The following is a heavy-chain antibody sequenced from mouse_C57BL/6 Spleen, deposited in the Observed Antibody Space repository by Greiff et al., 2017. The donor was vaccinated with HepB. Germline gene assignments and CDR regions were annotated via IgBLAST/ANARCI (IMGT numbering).Heavy chain of an antibody. V-gene: IGHV1-4*01. J-gene: IGHJ2*01. CDR1: GYTFTSYT. D-gene: IGHD3-3*01. CDR3: AREGLVDY. Sequence: VQGVESGAELARPGASVKMSCKASGYTFTSYTMHWVKQRPGQGLEWIGYINPSSGYTKYNQKFKDKATLTADKSSSTAYMQLSSLTSEDSAVYYCAREGLVDYWGQGTTLTVSS. CDR2: INPSSGYT.